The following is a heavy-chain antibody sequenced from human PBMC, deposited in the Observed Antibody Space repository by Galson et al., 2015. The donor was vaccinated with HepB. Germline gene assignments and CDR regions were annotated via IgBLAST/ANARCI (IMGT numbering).Heavy chain of an antibody. CDR1: GNTFTSYD. CDR2: INPNNGNT. D-gene: IGHD7-27*01. V-gene: IGHV1-8*02. CDR3: ARGYWGFNY. J-gene: IGHJ4*02. Sequence: SVKVSCKASGNTFTSYDFNWVRQASGQGLEWMGWINPNNGNTGYAQKFQGRVTMTRNTSISTVYMELISLRSEDTAVYYCARGYWGFNYWGQGTLVTVSS.